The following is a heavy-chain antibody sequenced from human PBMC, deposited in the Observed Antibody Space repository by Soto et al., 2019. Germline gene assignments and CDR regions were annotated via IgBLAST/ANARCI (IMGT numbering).Heavy chain of an antibody. D-gene: IGHD3-10*01. Sequence: QVQLVQSGAEVKKPGASVKVSCKASGYTFTSYDINWVRQATGQGLEWMGWMNPNSGNTGYAQKFQGRVTMTRNTSLSTAYMELSSLRSEDPAVYYCARGGSSYYYGSGRYSNWFDPWGQGTLVTVSS. CDR3: ARGGSSYYYGSGRYSNWFDP. CDR2: MNPNSGNT. J-gene: IGHJ5*02. CDR1: GYTFTSYD. V-gene: IGHV1-8*01.